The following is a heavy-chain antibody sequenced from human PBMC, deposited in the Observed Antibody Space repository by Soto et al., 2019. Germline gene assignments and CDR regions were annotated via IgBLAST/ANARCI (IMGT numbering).Heavy chain of an antibody. CDR2: ISGSGLNT. V-gene: IGHV3-23*01. Sequence: GGSLRLSCAASGFTFSSYAMSWVRQAPGKGLEWVSAISGSGLNTYYAESVKGRFTISRDNSKNTLYLQLNSLRAEDTAIYYCAKAFPPYYGSGSSYYFTFWGQGTLVTVSS. D-gene: IGHD3-10*01. CDR1: GFTFSSYA. CDR3: AKAFPPYYGSGSSYYFTF. J-gene: IGHJ4*02.